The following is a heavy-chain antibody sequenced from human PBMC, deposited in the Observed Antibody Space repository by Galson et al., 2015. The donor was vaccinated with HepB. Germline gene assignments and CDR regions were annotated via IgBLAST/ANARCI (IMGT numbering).Heavy chain of an antibody. CDR1: GFTFGSYA. CDR2: ISGSGGGSGGST. D-gene: IGHD3-10*01. V-gene: IGHV3-23*01. CDR3: VKGYYYGSGSYVGNWFDP. J-gene: IGHJ5*02. Sequence: SLRLSCAASGFTFGSYAMSWVRQAPGKGLEWVSAISGSGGGSGGSTYYADSVKGRFTISRDNSKNTLYLQMNSLRAEDTAVYYCVKGYYYGSGSYVGNWFDPWGQGTLVTVSS.